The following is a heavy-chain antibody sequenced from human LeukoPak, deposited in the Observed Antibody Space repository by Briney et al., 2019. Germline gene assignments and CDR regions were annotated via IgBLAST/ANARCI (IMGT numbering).Heavy chain of an antibody. Sequence: ASVKVSCKASGYTFTGYYMHWVRQAPGQGLEWMGWINPNSGGTNYAQKFQGWVTMTRDTSISTAYMELSRLRSDDTAVYYCARDGSGWYSYFDYWGQGTLVTVSS. CDR1: GYTFTGYY. CDR2: INPNSGGT. V-gene: IGHV1-2*04. CDR3: ARDGSGWYSYFDY. J-gene: IGHJ4*02. D-gene: IGHD6-19*01.